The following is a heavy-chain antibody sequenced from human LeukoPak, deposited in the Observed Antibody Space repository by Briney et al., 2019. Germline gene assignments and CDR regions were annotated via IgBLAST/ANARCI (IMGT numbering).Heavy chain of an antibody. V-gene: IGHV3-7*04. CDR3: ARDFLSLYDSSGYYYRGYWYFDL. Sequence: PGGSLRLSCAASGFTFSSYWMSWVRQAPGKGLEWVANIKQDGSEKYYVDSVKGRFTISRDNAKNSLYLQMNSLRAEDTAVYYCARDFLSLYDSSGYYYRGYWYFDLWGRGTLVSVSS. CDR1: GFTFSSYW. J-gene: IGHJ2*01. CDR2: IKQDGSEK. D-gene: IGHD3-22*01.